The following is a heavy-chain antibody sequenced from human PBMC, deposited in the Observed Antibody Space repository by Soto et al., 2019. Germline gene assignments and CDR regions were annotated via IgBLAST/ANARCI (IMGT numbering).Heavy chain of an antibody. V-gene: IGHV1-18*01. J-gene: IGHJ6*02. D-gene: IGHD2-15*01. CDR1: GYTFTSYG. CDR3: ARDCSGGSCYPRHTYYYGMDV. CDR2: ISAYNGNT. Sequence: ASVKVSCKASGYTFTSYGISWVRQAPGQGLEWMGWISAYNGNTNYAQKLQGRVTMTTDTSTSTAYMELRSLGSDDTAVYYCARDCSGGSCYPRHTYYYGMDVWGQGTTVTVSS.